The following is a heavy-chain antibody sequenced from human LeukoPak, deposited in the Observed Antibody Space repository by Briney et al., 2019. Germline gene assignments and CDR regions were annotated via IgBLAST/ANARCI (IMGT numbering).Heavy chain of an antibody. CDR1: GGSISSSSYY. V-gene: IGHV4-39*01. CDR3: ARHSSGWYESVDY. D-gene: IGHD6-19*01. J-gene: IGHJ4*02. CDR2: IYYSGST. Sequence: SETLSLACTVSGGSISSSSYYWGWIRQPPGKGLEWIGSIYYSGSTYYNPSLKSRVTISVDTSKNQFSLKLSSVTAADTAVYYCARHSSGWYESVDYWGQGTLVTVSS.